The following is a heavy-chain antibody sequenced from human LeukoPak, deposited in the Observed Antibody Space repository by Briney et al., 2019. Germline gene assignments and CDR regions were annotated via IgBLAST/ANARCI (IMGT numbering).Heavy chain of an antibody. Sequence: PGGSLRLSCAASGFAVSSNYMSWVRQAPGKGLEWVSVIYSGGSTYYADSVKGRFTISRHNSKNTLYLQMNSLSAEDTAVYYCARMAWGRNSYGFFDYWGQGTLVTVSS. D-gene: IGHD5-18*01. CDR1: GFAVSSNY. J-gene: IGHJ4*02. V-gene: IGHV3-53*04. CDR3: ARMAWGRNSYGFFDY. CDR2: IYSGGST.